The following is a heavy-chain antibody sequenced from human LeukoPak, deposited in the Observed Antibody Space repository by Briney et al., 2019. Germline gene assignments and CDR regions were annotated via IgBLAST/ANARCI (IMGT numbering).Heavy chain of an antibody. CDR1: GGSISSGGYY. V-gene: IGHV4-31*03. J-gene: IGHJ4*02. D-gene: IGHD4-17*01. Sequence: PSETLSLTCTVSGGSISSGGYYWSWIRQHPGKGLEWIGYIYYSGSTYYNPSLKSRVTISVDTSKNQFSLKLSSVTAADTAVYYCARWSTTNVFDYWGQETLVTVSS. CDR3: ARWSTTNVFDY. CDR2: IYYSGST.